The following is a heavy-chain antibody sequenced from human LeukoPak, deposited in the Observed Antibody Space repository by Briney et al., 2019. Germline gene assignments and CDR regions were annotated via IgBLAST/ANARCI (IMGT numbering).Heavy chain of an antibody. CDR2: IYTSGST. D-gene: IGHD2-2*01. J-gene: IGHJ4*02. V-gene: IGHV4-4*07. CDR3: AREIYCSSTSCYLLDY. Sequence: SETLSLTCTVSGGSISSYYWSWIRQPAGKGLEWIGRIYTSGSTNYNPSLKSRVTMSVDTSKNQFSLKLSSVTAADTAVYYCAREIYCSSTSCYLLDYWGQGTLVTVSS. CDR1: GGSISSYY.